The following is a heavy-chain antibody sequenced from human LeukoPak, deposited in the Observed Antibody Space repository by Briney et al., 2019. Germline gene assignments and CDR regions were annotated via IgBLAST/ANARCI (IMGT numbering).Heavy chain of an antibody. CDR2: MNPNSGNT. CDR1: GYTFTSYD. Sequence: GASVKVSCKASGYTFTSYDINWVRQATGQGLEWVGWMNPNSGNTGYAQKFQGRVTMTRNTSISTAYMELSSLRSEDTAVYYCARAGLGYCSGGSCYPTLLRSYYYYYMDVWGKGTTVTVSS. D-gene: IGHD2-15*01. V-gene: IGHV1-8*01. J-gene: IGHJ6*03. CDR3: ARAGLGYCSGGSCYPTLLRSYYYYYMDV.